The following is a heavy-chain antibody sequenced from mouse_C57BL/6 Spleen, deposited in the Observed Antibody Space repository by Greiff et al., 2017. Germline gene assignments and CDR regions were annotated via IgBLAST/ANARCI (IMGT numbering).Heavy chain of an antibody. CDR2: IDPENGDT. CDR3: TTWGSGHDAMDY. D-gene: IGHD3-2*02. CDR1: GFNIKDDY. V-gene: IGHV14-4*01. Sequence: VQLQQPGAELVKPGASVKLSCTASGFNIKDDYMHWVKQRPEQGLEWIGWIDPENGDTEYASKFQGKATITADTSSNTAYLQLSSLTSEDTAVYYCTTWGSGHDAMDYWGQGTSVTVSS. J-gene: IGHJ4*01.